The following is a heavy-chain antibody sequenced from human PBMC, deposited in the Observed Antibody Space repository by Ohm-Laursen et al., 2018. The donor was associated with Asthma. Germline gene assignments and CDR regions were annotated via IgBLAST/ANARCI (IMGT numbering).Heavy chain of an antibody. J-gene: IGHJ3*01. CDR1: GFAFSNFW. CDR3: ATYNQYNAFDL. D-gene: IGHD1-14*01. CDR2: ITSERSGGTK. Sequence: SLRLSCSASGFAFSNFWMTWVRQTPGKGLEWVGRITSERSGGTKAYAAPVKDRFTISRDDSKTTLYLQMNSLETEDTAVYFCATYNQYNAFDLWGQGTMVTVSS. V-gene: IGHV3-15*01.